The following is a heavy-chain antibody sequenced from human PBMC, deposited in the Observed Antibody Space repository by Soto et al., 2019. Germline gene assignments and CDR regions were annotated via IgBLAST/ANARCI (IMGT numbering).Heavy chain of an antibody. CDR2: ISAYNGNT. CDR3: ARDSSGWANDAFDI. V-gene: IGHV1-18*01. CDR1: GYTFTIYG. D-gene: IGHD6-19*01. Sequence: GASVKVSSTASGYTFTIYGITGVRKAPGQGLEWMGWISAYNGNTNYAQKLQGRVTMTTDTSTSTAYMELRSLRSDDTAVYYCARDSSGWANDAFDIWGQGTMVTVSS. J-gene: IGHJ3*02.